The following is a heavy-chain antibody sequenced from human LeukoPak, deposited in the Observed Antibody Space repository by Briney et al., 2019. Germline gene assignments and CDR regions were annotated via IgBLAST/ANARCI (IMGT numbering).Heavy chain of an antibody. CDR1: GFTFSSYW. CDR2: INSDGSST. J-gene: IGHJ6*02. Sequence: PGGSLRLSCAASGFTFSSYWMHWVRQAPGKGLVWVSRINSDGSSTSYADSVKGRFTISRDNAKNTLYLQMNSLRAEDTAVYYCARAGEIRITIFGVVMEYYGMDVWGQGTTVTVSS. D-gene: IGHD3-3*01. CDR3: ARAGEIRITIFGVVMEYYGMDV. V-gene: IGHV3-74*01.